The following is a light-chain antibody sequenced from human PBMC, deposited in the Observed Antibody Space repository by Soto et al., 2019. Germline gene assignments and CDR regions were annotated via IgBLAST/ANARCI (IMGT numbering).Light chain of an antibody. Sequence: EIVLTQSPGTVSLSPGERATLSCRSSQSFSNNYLAWYQQKPGQAPRLLIYGASTRATGIPDRFSASGCGTVLALTITRLEPEDFAVYSCQQYGHSRTFGQGTKVEIK. CDR2: GAS. CDR1: QSFSNNY. CDR3: QQYGHSRT. V-gene: IGKV3-20*01. J-gene: IGKJ1*01.